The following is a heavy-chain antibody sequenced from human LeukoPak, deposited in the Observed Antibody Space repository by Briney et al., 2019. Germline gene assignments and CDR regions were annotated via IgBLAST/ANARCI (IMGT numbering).Heavy chain of an antibody. CDR3: ARAYDFWSGYSQFDI. CDR2: IYYSGST. D-gene: IGHD3-3*01. CDR1: GGSISSGGYY. J-gene: IGHJ3*02. V-gene: IGHV4-31*03. Sequence: PSETLSLTCTVSGGSISSGGYYWRWIRQHPGTGLEWIGYIYYSGSTYYNPSLKSRVTISVDTSKNQFSLKLSSVTAADTAVYYCARAYDFWSGYSQFDIWGQGTMVTVPS.